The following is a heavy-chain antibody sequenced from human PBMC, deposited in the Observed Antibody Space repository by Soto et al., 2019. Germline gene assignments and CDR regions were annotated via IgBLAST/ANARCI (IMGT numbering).Heavy chain of an antibody. CDR3: AKVSISKSSAVTFDS. CDR2: VSYDAGYK. Sequence: QVQLVESGGGMVQPGRSLGLSCTVSGFTFSTYDMHWVRQAPGKGLEWVAVVSYDAGYKNYADSVKGRFTISRDNSKNTLYLQMNGLRPEDTAVYYCAKVSISKSSAVTFDSWGQGTLVTVSS. J-gene: IGHJ4*02. D-gene: IGHD2-15*01. CDR1: GFTFSTYD. V-gene: IGHV3-30*18.